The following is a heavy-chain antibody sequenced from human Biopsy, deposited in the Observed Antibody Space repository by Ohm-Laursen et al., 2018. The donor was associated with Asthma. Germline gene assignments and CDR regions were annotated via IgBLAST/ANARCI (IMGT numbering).Heavy chain of an antibody. CDR2: IWYDGSNK. CDR1: GFTFSSYG. Sequence: SLRLSCAASGFTFSSYGMHWVRQAPGKGLEWVVVIWYDGSNKYYADSVKGRFTISRDNSKNTLYLQMNSLRAEDTAVYYCARSIYDFWSGYYGMDVWGQGTTVTVSS. CDR3: ARSIYDFWSGYYGMDV. V-gene: IGHV3-33*01. J-gene: IGHJ6*02. D-gene: IGHD3-3*01.